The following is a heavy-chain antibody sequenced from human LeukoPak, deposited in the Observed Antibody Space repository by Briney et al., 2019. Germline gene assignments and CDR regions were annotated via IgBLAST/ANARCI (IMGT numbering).Heavy chain of an antibody. D-gene: IGHD1-26*01. CDR3: ARDPLTKWDRGDY. CDR2: IIPIFGTA. CDR1: GGTFSSYA. Sequence: SVKVSCKASGGTFSSYAISWVRQAPGQGLEWMGGIIPIFGTANYAQKFQGRVTIITDESTSTAYMELSSLRSEDTAVYYCARDPLTKWDRGDYWGQGTLVTVSS. V-gene: IGHV1-69*05. J-gene: IGHJ4*02.